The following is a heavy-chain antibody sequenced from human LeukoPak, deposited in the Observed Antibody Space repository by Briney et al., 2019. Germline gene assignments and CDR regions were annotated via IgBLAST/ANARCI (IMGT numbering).Heavy chain of an antibody. V-gene: IGHV3-23*01. J-gene: IGHJ5*02. CDR2: ISGSGDAT. CDR3: AKLRGLSSSSENNWFDP. Sequence: LAGGSLRLSCVASGFTFTSYGISWVRQAPGKRLEWVSGISGSGDATYYADSVKGRFTISRDNSKNTLYLQMSSLRAEETAVYYCAKLRGLSSSSENNWFDPWGQGTLVTVSS. CDR1: GFTFTSYG. D-gene: IGHD6-6*01.